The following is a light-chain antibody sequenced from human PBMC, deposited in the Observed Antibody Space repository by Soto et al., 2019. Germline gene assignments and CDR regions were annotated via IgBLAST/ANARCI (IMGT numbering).Light chain of an antibody. CDR1: SGNIASNY. Sequence: NFMLTQPHSVSESPGKTVTISCTRSSGNIASNYVQWYQQRPGSAPTTVIYEDNQRPSGVPDRFSGSIDSSSNSAALPISGLRTEDEADYYCQSYDASNQVFGGGTKLTVL. CDR2: EDN. V-gene: IGLV6-57*03. CDR3: QSYDASNQV. J-gene: IGLJ2*01.